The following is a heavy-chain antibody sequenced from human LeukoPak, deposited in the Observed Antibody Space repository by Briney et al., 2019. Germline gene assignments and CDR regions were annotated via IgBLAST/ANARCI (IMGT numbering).Heavy chain of an antibody. CDR3: ARLTHQDCSSTSCYSQAFDI. CDR1: GYTFTSYG. Sequence: ASVKVSCKASGYTFTSYGISWVRQAPGQGLEWMGWISAYNGNTNYAQKLQGRVTMATDTSTSTAYMELRSLRSDDTAVYYCARLTHQDCSSTSCYSQAFDIWGQGTMVTVSS. J-gene: IGHJ3*02. V-gene: IGHV1-18*01. CDR2: ISAYNGNT. D-gene: IGHD2-2*01.